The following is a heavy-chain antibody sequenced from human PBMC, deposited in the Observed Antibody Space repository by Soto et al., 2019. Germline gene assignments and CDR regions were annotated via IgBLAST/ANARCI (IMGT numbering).Heavy chain of an antibody. V-gene: IGHV4-59*01. D-gene: IGHD3-10*01. J-gene: IGHJ6*02. CDR1: GGSISSYY. Sequence: SETLSLTCTVSGGSISSYYWSWIRQPPGKGLEWIGYIYYSGSTNYNPSLKSRVTISVDTSKNQFSLKLSSMTAADTAVYYCARDRGRYGMEVWGQGTTVTVSS. CDR3: ARDRGRYGMEV. CDR2: IYYSGST.